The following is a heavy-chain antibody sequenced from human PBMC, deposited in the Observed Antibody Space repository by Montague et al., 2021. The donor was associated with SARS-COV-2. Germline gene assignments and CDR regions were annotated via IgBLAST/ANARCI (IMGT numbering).Heavy chain of an antibody. D-gene: IGHD6-19*01. CDR1: GYSISSGYY. CDR2: IYYSGST. J-gene: IGHJ4*02. V-gene: IGHV4-38-2*02. CDR3: ARQRRGGLVSTPRFFDY. Sequence: SETLSLTCTVSGYSISSGYYWGWIRQPPGKGLEWIGSIYYSGSTYYNPSLKSRVTISVDTPKNQFSLKLSSVTAADTAVYYCARQRRGGLVSTPRFFDYWGQGTLVTVSS.